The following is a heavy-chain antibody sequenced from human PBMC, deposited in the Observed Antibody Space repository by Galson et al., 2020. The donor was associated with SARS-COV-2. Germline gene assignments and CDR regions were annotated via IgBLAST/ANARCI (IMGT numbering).Heavy chain of an antibody. J-gene: IGHJ4*02. CDR1: GFIFSSYA. CDR2: ISYDGSNV. Sequence: GESLKISCAASGFIFSSYAMHWVRQAPGKGLEWVAVISYDGSNVYYADSVKGRFTISRDNSKNTLYLQMNSLRAEDTAVYYCARGPPTPGYCGSTSCYPDYWGQGTLDTASS. D-gene: IGHD2-2*03. V-gene: IGHV3-30*04. CDR3: ARGPPTPGYCGSTSCYPDY.